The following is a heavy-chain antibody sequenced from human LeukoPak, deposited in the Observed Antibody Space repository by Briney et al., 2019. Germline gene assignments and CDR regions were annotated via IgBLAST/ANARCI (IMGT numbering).Heavy chain of an antibody. CDR3: ARPIYSGSYRHAFDI. D-gene: IGHD1-26*01. Sequence: SETLSLTCTVSGGSISSSSYYWGWIRQPPGKGLEWIGSIYYSGSTYYNPSLKSRVTISVDTSKTQISLKLSSVTAADTAVYYRARPIYSGSYRHAFDIWGQGTMATVSS. V-gene: IGHV4-39*01. J-gene: IGHJ3*02. CDR1: GGSISSSSYY. CDR2: IYYSGST.